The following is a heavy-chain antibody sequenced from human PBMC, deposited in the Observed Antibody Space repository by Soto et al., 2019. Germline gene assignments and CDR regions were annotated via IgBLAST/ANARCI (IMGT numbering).Heavy chain of an antibody. V-gene: IGHV5-51*01. J-gene: IGHJ6*01. CDR2: IYPGDSDT. D-gene: IGHD1-7*01. CDR3: ARQPELLSNYYYGMDV. CDR1: GYSFTSYW. Sequence: PGESLKISCKGSGYSFTSYWIGWVRQMPGKGLEWMGIIYPGDSDTRYSPSFQGQVTISADKSISTAYLQWSSLEASDTAMYYCARQPELLSNYYYGMDVWGQGTTVTVSS.